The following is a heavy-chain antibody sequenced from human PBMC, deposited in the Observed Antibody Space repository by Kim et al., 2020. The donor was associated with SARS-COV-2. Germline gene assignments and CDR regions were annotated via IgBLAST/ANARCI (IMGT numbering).Heavy chain of an antibody. J-gene: IGHJ6*02. Sequence: SETLSLTCTVSGGSISSSSYYWGWIRQPPGKGLEWIGSIYSSGNTYYNPSLESRVSISVDTSKNQFSLKLSSMTAADTAVYDCASHRSSRWHPDYYYGMDVWGQGTTVTVSS. CDR1: GGSISSSSYY. D-gene: IGHD6-13*01. V-gene: IGHV4-39*01. CDR3: ASHRSSRWHPDYYYGMDV. CDR2: IYSSGNT.